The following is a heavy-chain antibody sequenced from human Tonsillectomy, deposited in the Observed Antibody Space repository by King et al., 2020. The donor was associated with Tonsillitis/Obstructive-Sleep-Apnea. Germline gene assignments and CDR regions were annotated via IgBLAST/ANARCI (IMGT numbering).Heavy chain of an antibody. Sequence: VQLVQSGAEVKKPGASVKVSCKASGYTFTSYAMHWVRQAPGQRLEWMGWINAGNGNTKYSQKSQVRVTITRDTSASTAYMELSSLRSEDTAVYYCARDRPYCSSTSCYLSRAFDIWGQGTMVTVSS. V-gene: IGHV1-3*01. D-gene: IGHD2-2*01. CDR2: INAGNGNT. CDR1: GYTFTSYA. J-gene: IGHJ3*02. CDR3: ARDRPYCSSTSCYLSRAFDI.